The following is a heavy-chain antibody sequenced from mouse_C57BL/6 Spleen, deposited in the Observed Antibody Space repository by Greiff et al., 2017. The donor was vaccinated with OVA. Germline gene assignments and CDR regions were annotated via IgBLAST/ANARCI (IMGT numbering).Heavy chain of an antibody. J-gene: IGHJ4*01. CDR2: IDPSDSYT. CDR1: GYTFTSYW. Sequence: VKLQQPGAELVKPGASVKLSCKASGYTFTSYWMQWVKQRPGQGLEWIGEIDPSDSYTNYNQKFKGKATLTVDTSSSTAYMQLSSLTSEDSAVYYVARDYYGSRRDAMDYWGQGTSVTVSS. CDR3: ARDYYGSRRDAMDY. V-gene: IGHV1-50*01. D-gene: IGHD1-1*01.